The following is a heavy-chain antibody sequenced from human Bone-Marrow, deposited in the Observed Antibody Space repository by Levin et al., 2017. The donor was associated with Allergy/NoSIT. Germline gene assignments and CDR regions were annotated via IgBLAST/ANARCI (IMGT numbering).Heavy chain of an antibody. V-gene: IGHV1-69*06. CDR2: IIPIFGTA. CDR1: GGTFSSYA. CDR3: ARDYTIFGVVTYAFDI. Sequence: SVKVSCKASGGTFSSYAISWVRQAPGQGLEWMGGIIPIFGTANYAQKFQGRVTITADKSTSTAYMELSSLRSEDTAVYYCARDYTIFGVVTYAFDIWGQGTMVTVSS. D-gene: IGHD3-3*01. J-gene: IGHJ3*02.